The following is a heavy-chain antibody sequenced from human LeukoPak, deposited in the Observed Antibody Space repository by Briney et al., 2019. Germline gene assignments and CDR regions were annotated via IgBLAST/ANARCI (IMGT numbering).Heavy chain of an antibody. D-gene: IGHD3-9*01. CDR1: GYTFTGYY. V-gene: IGHV1-2*02. Sequence: ASVKVSCKAPGYTFTGYYMHWVRQASGQGLEWMGWINPNSGGTKYAQKFQGRVTMTRDTSISTGYMELSSLRSDDTAVYYCARKYDILTDNDNWFDPWGQGTLVTVSS. CDR2: INPNSGGT. J-gene: IGHJ5*02. CDR3: ARKYDILTDNDNWFDP.